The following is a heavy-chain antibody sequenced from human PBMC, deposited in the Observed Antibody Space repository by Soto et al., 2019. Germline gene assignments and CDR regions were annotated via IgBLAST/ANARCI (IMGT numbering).Heavy chain of an antibody. Sequence: QVQLQESGPGVVKPSGTLYLTCAVSGGSISSSNWWSWVRQPPGKGLEWIGEISHGGSTNYNPSLKSRLTIAVDKPKNQFYLKLSSVTAEDTAVYYCAREFREAAGTDYFDYWGQGTLVTVAS. J-gene: IGHJ4*02. CDR2: ISHGGST. CDR3: AREFREAAGTDYFDY. V-gene: IGHV4-4*02. CDR1: GGSISSSNW. D-gene: IGHD6-13*01.